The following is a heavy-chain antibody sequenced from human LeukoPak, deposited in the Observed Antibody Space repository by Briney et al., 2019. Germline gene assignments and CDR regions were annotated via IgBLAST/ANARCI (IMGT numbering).Heavy chain of an antibody. D-gene: IGHD5-18*01. CDR2: MNPNSGNT. CDR3: ARQAWIQLWLGANNWFDP. V-gene: IGHV1-8*01. CDR1: GYTFTSYD. Sequence: ASVKVSCKASGYTFTSYDINWVRQATGQGLEWMGWMNPNSGNTGYAQKFQGRVTMTRNTSISTAYMELSSLRSEDTAVYYCARQAWIQLWLGANNWFDPWGQGTLVTVSS. J-gene: IGHJ5*02.